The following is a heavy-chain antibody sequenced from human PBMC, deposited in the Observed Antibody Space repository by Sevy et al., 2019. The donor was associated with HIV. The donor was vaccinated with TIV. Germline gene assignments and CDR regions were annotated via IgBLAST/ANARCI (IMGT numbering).Heavy chain of an antibody. J-gene: IGHJ4*02. CDR3: ARDPKGDYYFDY. V-gene: IGHV3-48*02. CDR1: GFTFSSYS. D-gene: IGHD2-21*02. CDR2: ISSSSSTI. Sequence: GGSLRLSCAASGFTFSSYSMNWVRQAPGKGLEWVSCISSSSSTIYYGDSVKGRFTISRDNAQNSLYLQMNSLRDEDTAVYYCARDPKGDYYFDYWGQGTLVTVSS.